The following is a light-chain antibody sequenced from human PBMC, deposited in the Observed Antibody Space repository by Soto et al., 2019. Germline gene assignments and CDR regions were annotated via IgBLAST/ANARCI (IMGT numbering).Light chain of an antibody. J-gene: IGKJ1*01. CDR3: QQYDDWPET. CDR1: QSVSSN. V-gene: IGKV3-15*01. Sequence: GERATLSCRASQSVSSNLAWYQQKPGQAPRLLIYDASTRATGIPARFSGSGSGTEFTLTISILQSEDLAVYYCQQYDDWPETFGQGTKVDIK. CDR2: DAS.